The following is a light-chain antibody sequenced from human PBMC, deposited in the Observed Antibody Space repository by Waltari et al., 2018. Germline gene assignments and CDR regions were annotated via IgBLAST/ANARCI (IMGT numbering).Light chain of an antibody. CDR3: SSYTATDTYV. CDR2: DVS. J-gene: IGLJ1*01. CDR1: NRDIGLYEY. V-gene: IGLV2-14*03. Sequence: SALPQPASMSGYPGQSITISCTGTNRDIGLYEYVSWYQQHPGKAPKLIISDVSKRPSGVPARFSGSVSGYTASLTISGLQAEDEADYYCSSYTATDTYVFGSGTTVIVL.